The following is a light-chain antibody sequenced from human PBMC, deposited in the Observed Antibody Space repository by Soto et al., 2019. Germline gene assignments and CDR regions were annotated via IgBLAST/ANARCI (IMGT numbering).Light chain of an antibody. J-gene: IGKJ1*01. CDR1: QSISSW. V-gene: IGKV3-20*01. CDR2: GAS. Sequence: TQSPSTLSAPLRDRVTITFRVSQSISSWLAWHQQKPGQAPRLLIYGASSRATGIPDRFSGSGSGTDFTLTISRLEPEDFAVYYCQQYGSSLTWTFGQGTKVDIK. CDR3: QQYGSSLTWT.